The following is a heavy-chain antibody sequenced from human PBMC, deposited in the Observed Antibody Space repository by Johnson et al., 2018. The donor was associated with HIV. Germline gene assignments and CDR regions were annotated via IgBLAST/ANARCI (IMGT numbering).Heavy chain of an antibody. V-gene: IGHV3-23*04. CDR3: VSREWELHAFDI. CDR2: ISGSGGST. Sequence: EQLVESGGGLVQPGGSLRLSCAASGFTFSSYAMSWVRQAPGKGLEWVSAISGSGGSTYYADSVKGRFTISRDNSKNTLYLQMNSLRAEDTAVYYCVSREWELHAFDIWGQGTMVTVSS. J-gene: IGHJ3*02. CDR1: GFTFSSYA. D-gene: IGHD1-26*01.